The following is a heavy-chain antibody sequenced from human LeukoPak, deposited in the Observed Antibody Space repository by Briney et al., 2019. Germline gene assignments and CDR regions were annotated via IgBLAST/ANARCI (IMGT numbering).Heavy chain of an antibody. J-gene: IGHJ4*02. V-gene: IGHV3-23*01. D-gene: IGHD1-26*01. CDR2: ISGNGDT. CDR1: GFTFSSYG. Sequence: GGSLRLSCAASGFTFSSYGMSWVRQAPGKGLEWVSGISGNGDTSYAEPVKGRFTLSRDNSKNTLYLQMNSLRAEDTAVYYCAKRAVGVAYYFDYWGQGTLVTVSS. CDR3: AKRAVGVAYYFDY.